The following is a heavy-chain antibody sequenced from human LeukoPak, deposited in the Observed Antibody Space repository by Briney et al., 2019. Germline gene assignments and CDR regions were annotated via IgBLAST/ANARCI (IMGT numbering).Heavy chain of an antibody. CDR2: ISSGGTT. CDR1: GFTLTNYD. CDR3: TGSTNYYFDY. V-gene: IGHV3-23*01. J-gene: IGHJ4*02. D-gene: IGHD1-26*01. Sequence: GGPLRLSCATSGFTLTNYDMSWVRQAPGKGLEWVSIISSGGTTYSADSVKGRFTVSRDNSKNTLYLQMESLRAEDTAVYYCTGSTNYYFDYWGQGTLVTVSS.